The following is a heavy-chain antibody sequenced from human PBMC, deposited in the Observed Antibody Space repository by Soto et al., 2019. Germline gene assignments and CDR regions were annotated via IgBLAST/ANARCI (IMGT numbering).Heavy chain of an antibody. J-gene: IGHJ4*02. V-gene: IGHV1-8*01. CDR1: GYTFTEYD. Sequence: ASLKVSCKTSGYTFTEYDINWVRQAPGQGLEYMGWVSPENRNAGYAPQFRGRVSMTADTSINTVYLELTTLTYEDPAVYYCEVTTGYWGQGTMVAVSS. CDR3: EVTTGY. D-gene: IGHD4-17*01. CDR2: VSPENRNA.